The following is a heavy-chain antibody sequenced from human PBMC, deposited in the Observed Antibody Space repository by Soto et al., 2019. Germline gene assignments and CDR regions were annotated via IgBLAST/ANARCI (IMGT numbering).Heavy chain of an antibody. Sequence: EVQLVESGGSLVKPGGSLRLSCAASGFTFSTTWMSWVRQAPGKGLEWVGDIKSEIDGGTTDYAEPVKGRFTISRDDAKNTLYLQMDSLKTEDTAVYCCTLFFGVYWGRGTLVTVSS. CDR1: GFTFSTTW. J-gene: IGHJ4*02. CDR2: IKSEIDGGTT. V-gene: IGHV3-15*01. D-gene: IGHD3-16*01. CDR3: TLFFGVY.